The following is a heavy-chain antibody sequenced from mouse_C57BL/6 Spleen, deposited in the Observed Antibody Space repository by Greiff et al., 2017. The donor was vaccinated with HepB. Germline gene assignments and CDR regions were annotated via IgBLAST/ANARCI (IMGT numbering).Heavy chain of an antibody. J-gene: IGHJ3*01. CDR3: ARADGSSLFAY. CDR2: ISSGSSTI. CDR1: GFTFSDYG. V-gene: IGHV5-17*01. Sequence: EVQLVESGGGLVKPGGSLKLSCAASGFTFSDYGMHWVRQAPEKGLEWVAYISSGSSTIYYADTVKGRFTISRDNAKNTLFLQMTSLRSEDTAMYYCARADGSSLFAYWGQGTLVTVSA. D-gene: IGHD1-1*01.